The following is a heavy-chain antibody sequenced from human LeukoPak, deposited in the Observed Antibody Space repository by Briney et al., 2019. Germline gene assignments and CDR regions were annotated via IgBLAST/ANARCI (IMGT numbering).Heavy chain of an antibody. CDR2: ISSSSTYI. CDR1: GFTFSSYS. Sequence: GGSLRLSCAASGFTFSSYSMNWVRQAPGEGLEWVSFISSSSTYIYYADSVKGRFTISRDNAKNSLYLQMNSLRAEDTAVYYCAKDHPIAAAGTGPDFDYWGQGTLVTVSS. D-gene: IGHD6-13*01. J-gene: IGHJ4*02. CDR3: AKDHPIAAAGTGPDFDY. V-gene: IGHV3-21*04.